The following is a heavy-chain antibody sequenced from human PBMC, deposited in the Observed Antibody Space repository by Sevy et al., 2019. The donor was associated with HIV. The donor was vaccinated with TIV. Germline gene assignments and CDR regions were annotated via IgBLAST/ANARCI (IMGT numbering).Heavy chain of an antibody. CDR2: ISSSGSTI. D-gene: IGHD2-2*01. J-gene: IGHJ6*02. CDR3: ARSVSHSQHYYYGLDV. CDR1: RFIFRDYY. V-gene: IGHV3-11*01. Sequence: GGSLRLSCAASRFIFRDYYMTWIRQPPGKGLEWLSSISSSGSTISYADSVKGRFTISRDHANNSLYLQMNSLGAADTAVYYCARSVSHSQHYYYGLDVWGQGTTVTVSS.